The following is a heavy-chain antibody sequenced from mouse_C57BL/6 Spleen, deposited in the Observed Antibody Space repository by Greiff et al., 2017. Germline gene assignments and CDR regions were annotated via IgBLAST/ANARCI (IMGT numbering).Heavy chain of an antibody. CDR2: IYPGDGDT. Sequence: QVQLQQSGPELVKPGASVKISCKASGYAFSSSWMNWVKQRPGKGLEWIGRIYPGDGDTNYNGKFKGKATLTADKSSSTAYMQLSSLTSEDSAVYFCARSPGGYPYYFDYWGQGTTLTVSS. J-gene: IGHJ2*01. CDR3: ARSPGGYPYYFDY. D-gene: IGHD2-2*01. V-gene: IGHV1-82*01. CDR1: GYAFSSSW.